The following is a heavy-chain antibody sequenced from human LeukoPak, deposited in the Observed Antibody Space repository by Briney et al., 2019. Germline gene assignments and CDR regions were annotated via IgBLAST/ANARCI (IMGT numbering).Heavy chain of an antibody. V-gene: IGHV1-2*02. J-gene: IGHJ4*02. Sequence: ASVKVSCKTSGYTFIDYYMHGWRQAPGQKLEWMGWISPKSGATDYAQKFQGSVTMTWDTSMTTAYMQLSSLRSDDTAVYFCARGEHYYDSSGREFEYWGQGTLVTVSS. CDR3: ARGEHYYDSSGREFEY. CDR2: ISPKSGAT. CDR1: GYTFIDYY. D-gene: IGHD3-22*01.